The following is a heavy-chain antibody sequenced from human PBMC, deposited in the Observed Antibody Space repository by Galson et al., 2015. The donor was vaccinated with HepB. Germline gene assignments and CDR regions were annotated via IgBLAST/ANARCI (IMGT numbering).Heavy chain of an antibody. V-gene: IGHV3-23*01. CDR3: AKYRLRLVHHLKDAFDI. CDR1: AFTFSSYA. J-gene: IGHJ3*02. CDR2: ISGSGGST. Sequence: SLRLSCAASAFTFSSYAMSWVRQAPGKGLEWVSAISGSGGSTYYADSVKGRFTISRDNSKNTLYLQMNSLRAEDTAVYYCAKYRLRLVHHLKDAFDIWGQGTMVTVSS. D-gene: IGHD3-16*02.